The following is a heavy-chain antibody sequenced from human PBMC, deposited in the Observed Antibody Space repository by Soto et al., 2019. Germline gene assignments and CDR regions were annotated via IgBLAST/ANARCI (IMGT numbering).Heavy chain of an antibody. V-gene: IGHV3-48*03. Sequence: PGRSLGLSCAASGFTFSNSEMSWVRQAPGKGLEWISHISSSGGTTYYADSVKGRFTISRDNANHSLFLQMNSLRVADTAVYFCAPWEVVNGLHYSGQAPLVTVSS. CDR3: APWEVVNGLHY. CDR1: GFTFSNSE. J-gene: IGHJ4*02. CDR2: ISSSGGTT. D-gene: IGHD3-22*01.